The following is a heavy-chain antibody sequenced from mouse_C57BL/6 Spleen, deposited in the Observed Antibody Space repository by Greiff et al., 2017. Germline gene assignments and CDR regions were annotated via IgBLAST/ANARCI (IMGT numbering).Heavy chain of an antibody. J-gene: IGHJ1*03. CDR2: ISSGGDYI. V-gene: IGHV5-9-1*02. D-gene: IGHD3-2*02. CDR1: GFTFSSYA. Sequence: DVKLVESGEGLVKPGGSLKLSCAASGFTFSSYAMSWVRQTPEKRLEWVAYISSGGDYIYYADNVKGRFTISRDNARNTLYLHMRRLKSPYTAMYYCTRVGASDWSFDVWGTGTTVTVSS. CDR3: TRVGASDWSFDV.